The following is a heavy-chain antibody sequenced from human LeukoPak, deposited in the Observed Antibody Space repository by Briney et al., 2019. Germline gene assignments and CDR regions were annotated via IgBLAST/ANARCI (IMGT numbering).Heavy chain of an antibody. V-gene: IGHV3-66*01. J-gene: IGHJ3*02. CDR1: GFTVSSNY. Sequence: GGSLRLSFAASGFTVSSNYMSWVRQAPGKGLEWVSVFYSGGSTYYADSVKGRFTISRDNSKNTLYLQMNSLRAEDTAVYYCAREGRAYCGGDCPPDAFDIWGQGTMVTVSS. CDR2: FYSGGST. D-gene: IGHD2-21*02. CDR3: AREGRAYCGGDCPPDAFDI.